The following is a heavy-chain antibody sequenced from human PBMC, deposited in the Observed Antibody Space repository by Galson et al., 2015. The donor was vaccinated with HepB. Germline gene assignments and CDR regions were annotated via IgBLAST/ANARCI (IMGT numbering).Heavy chain of an antibody. Sequence: SLRLSCAASGFTFSSYGMHWVRQAPGKGLEWVAVIWYDGSNKYYADSVKGRFTISRDNSKNTLYLQMNSLRAEDTAVYYCARGTTVYYYYGMDVWGQGTTVTVSS. J-gene: IGHJ6*02. CDR2: IWYDGSNK. CDR3: ARGTTVYYYYGMDV. V-gene: IGHV3-33*01. CDR1: GFTFSSYG. D-gene: IGHD1-7*01.